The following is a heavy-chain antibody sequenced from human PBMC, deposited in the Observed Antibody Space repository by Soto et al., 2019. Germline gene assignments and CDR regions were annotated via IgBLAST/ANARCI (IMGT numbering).Heavy chain of an antibody. Sequence: QVQLVQSGAEVKKPGASVKVSCKASGYTFTTYGISWVRQAPGQGLEWMGWINAYNGNTNYAQKLQGRVTMTTDTTTSTAYMELRSMISDVTAVYYCARDRVAVTYFDYWGQGTLVTVSS. CDR3: ARDRVAVTYFDY. V-gene: IGHV1-18*01. J-gene: IGHJ4*02. CDR1: GYTFTTYG. CDR2: INAYNGNT. D-gene: IGHD6-19*01.